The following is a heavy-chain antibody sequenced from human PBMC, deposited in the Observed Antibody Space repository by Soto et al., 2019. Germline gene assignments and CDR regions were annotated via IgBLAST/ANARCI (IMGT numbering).Heavy chain of an antibody. CDR3: TRLGSGWSVDY. CDR2: ISSSGNSI. Sequence: PGGSLRLSCAASGFSFSDYYMSWIRQAPGKGLEWVSYISSSGNSIFYADSVKGRFTISRDSAKKLVFLQMNSLRAEDTAVFYCTRLGSGWSVDYWGRGTLVTVSS. D-gene: IGHD6-19*01. J-gene: IGHJ4*02. V-gene: IGHV3-11*01. CDR1: GFSFSDYY.